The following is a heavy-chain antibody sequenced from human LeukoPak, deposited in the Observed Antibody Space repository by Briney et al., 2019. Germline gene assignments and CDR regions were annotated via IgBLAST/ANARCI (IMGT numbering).Heavy chain of an antibody. CDR2: ISTYIGNT. V-gene: IGHV1-18*01. D-gene: IGHD3-10*01. CDR1: GYTFTNYG. Sequence: ASVKVSCKASGYTFTNYGVSWVRQAPGQGLEWMGWISTYIGNTNYAQKFQGRVTMTKDTSTSTAYMELRSLRSDDTAVYYCVRDQSSRQGRSGDIWGQGTMVTVSS. J-gene: IGHJ3*02. CDR3: VRDQSSRQGRSGDI.